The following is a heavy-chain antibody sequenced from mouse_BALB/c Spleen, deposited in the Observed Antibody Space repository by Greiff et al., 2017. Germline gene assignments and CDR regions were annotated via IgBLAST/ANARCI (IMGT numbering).Heavy chain of an antibody. Sequence: EVQLVESGGGLVQPGGSMKLSCVASGFTFSNYWMNWVRQSPEKGLEWVAEIRLKSNNYATHYAESVKGRFTISRDDSKSSVYLQMNNLRAEDTGIYYCTPYGSSYWFAYWGQGTLVTVSA. CDR3: TPYGSSYWFAY. J-gene: IGHJ3*01. V-gene: IGHV6-6*02. CDR2: IRLKSNNYAT. CDR1: GFTFSNYW. D-gene: IGHD1-1*01.